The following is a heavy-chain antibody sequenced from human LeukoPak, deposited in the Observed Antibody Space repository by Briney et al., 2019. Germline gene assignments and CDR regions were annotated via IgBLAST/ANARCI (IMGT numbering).Heavy chain of an antibody. V-gene: IGHV3-48*03. Sequence: GGSLRLSCAASGFTFSSYEMNWVRQAPGKGLEWVSYISSSGSTIYYADSVKGRFTISRDNAKNSLYLQMNSLRAEDTAVYYRARENRVRGVIPLDYWGQGTLVTVSS. J-gene: IGHJ4*02. CDR2: ISSSGSTI. CDR3: ARENRVRGVIPLDY. CDR1: GFTFSSYE. D-gene: IGHD3-10*01.